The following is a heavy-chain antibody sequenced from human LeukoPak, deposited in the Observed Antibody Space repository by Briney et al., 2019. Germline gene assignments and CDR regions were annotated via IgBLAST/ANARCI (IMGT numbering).Heavy chain of an antibody. D-gene: IGHD3-10*01. V-gene: IGHV1-2*02. J-gene: IGHJ4*02. CDR2: INPNSGGT. CDR3: ARGPRMVRGAISTGLYYFDY. Sequence: ASVKVSCKASGYTFTGYYMHWVRQAPGQGLEWMGWINPNSGGTNYAQKFQGRVTMTRDTSISTAYMELSRLRSDDTAVYYCARGPRMVRGAISTGLYYFDYWGQGTLVTVSS. CDR1: GYTFTGYY.